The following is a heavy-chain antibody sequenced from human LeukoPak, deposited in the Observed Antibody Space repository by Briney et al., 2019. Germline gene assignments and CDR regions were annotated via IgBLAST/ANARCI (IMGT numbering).Heavy chain of an antibody. J-gene: IGHJ6*03. Sequence: GRSLRLSCAASGFTFDDYAMHWVRHAPGKGLEWVSGISWNSGSIGYADSVKGRFTISRDNAKNSLYLQMNSLRAEDTALYYCAKSGDYYYYYMDVWGKGTTVTVSS. CDR3: AKSGDYYYYYMDV. V-gene: IGHV3-9*01. D-gene: IGHD3-10*01. CDR2: ISWNSGSI. CDR1: GFTFDDYA.